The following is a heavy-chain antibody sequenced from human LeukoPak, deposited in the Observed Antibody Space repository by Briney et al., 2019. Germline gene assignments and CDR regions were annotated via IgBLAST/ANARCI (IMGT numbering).Heavy chain of an antibody. CDR3: VGHLSSGSYPLDY. Sequence: SETLSLTCAVYGGSFSGYYWSWIRQPPGEGLEWIGYIYYTGSTNYNPSLKSRVTMSVDTSKNQFYLRMTSVTAADTAVYYCVGHLSSGSYPLDYWGQGTLVTVSS. J-gene: IGHJ4*02. CDR1: GGSFSGYY. V-gene: IGHV4-59*08. CDR2: IYYTGST. D-gene: IGHD1-26*01.